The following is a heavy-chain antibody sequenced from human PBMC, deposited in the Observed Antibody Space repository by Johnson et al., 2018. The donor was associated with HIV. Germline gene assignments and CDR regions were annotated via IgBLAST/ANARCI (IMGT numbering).Heavy chain of an antibody. D-gene: IGHD3-9*01. Sequence: VQLVESGGGVVQPGRSLRLSCAASGFTFTNTWMSWVRQVPGKGLAWVGRITSKTDGGTTDYAAPVKGRFTISRDDSKNTLYLQRNSLRAEDTAVYYCAKEVGGLVNNAFDIWGQGTMVTVSS. J-gene: IGHJ3*02. CDR2: ITSKTDGGTT. CDR3: AKEVGGLVNNAFDI. V-gene: IGHV3-15*01. CDR1: GFTFTNTW.